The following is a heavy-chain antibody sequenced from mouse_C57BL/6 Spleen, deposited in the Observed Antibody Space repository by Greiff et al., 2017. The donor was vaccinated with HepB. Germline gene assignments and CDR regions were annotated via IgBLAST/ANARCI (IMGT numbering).Heavy chain of an antibody. CDR3: ARGGLRHAMDY. D-gene: IGHD2-2*01. CDR1: GFSLTSYG. V-gene: IGHV2-2*01. J-gene: IGHJ4*01. Sequence: QVQLKESGPGLVQPSQSLSITCTVSGFSLTSYGVHWVRQSPGKGLEWLGVIWRGGSTDYNAAFISRLSISKDNSKSQVFFKMNSLQADDTAIYYCARGGLRHAMDYWGQGTSVTVSS. CDR2: IWRGGST.